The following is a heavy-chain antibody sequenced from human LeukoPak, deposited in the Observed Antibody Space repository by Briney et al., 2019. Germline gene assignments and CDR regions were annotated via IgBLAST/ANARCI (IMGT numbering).Heavy chain of an antibody. V-gene: IGHV4-59*01. Sequence: SETLSLTCTVSGGSISSYYWSWIRHPPGKGLEWIGYIYYSGSTNYNPSLKSRVTISVDTSKNQFSLKLSSVTAADTAGYYCARVRLVRPRLGWNHGNWFDPWGQGTLVTVSS. CDR2: IYYSGST. J-gene: IGHJ5*02. D-gene: IGHD6-19*01. CDR1: GGSISSYY. CDR3: ARVRLVRPRLGWNHGNWFDP.